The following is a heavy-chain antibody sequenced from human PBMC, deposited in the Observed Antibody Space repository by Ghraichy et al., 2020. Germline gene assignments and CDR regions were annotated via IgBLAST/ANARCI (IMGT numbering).Heavy chain of an antibody. J-gene: IGHJ4*02. CDR1: GFTFSSYA. CDR3: AKDAAKTYCGGDCYSDY. V-gene: IGHV3-23*01. CDR2: ISGSCGST. D-gene: IGHD2-21*02. Sequence: LSLTCAASGFTFSSYAMSWVPQAPGKGLEWGSAISGSCGSTYYADSVKGRFTISRDNSKNTLYLQMNSLRAEDTVVYYCAKDAAKTYCGGDCYSDYWGQGTLVTVSS.